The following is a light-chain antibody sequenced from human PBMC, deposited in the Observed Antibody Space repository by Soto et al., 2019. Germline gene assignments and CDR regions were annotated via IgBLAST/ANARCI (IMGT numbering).Light chain of an antibody. CDR3: QHYNSYGT. V-gene: IGKV1-13*02. Sequence: AIQLTQSPSSLSASVGDRVSITCRASQGIRNDLGWYQHKPGKAPKILIYHASSLETGVPSRFSGSGSGTEFTLTISSLQPDDFATYYCQHYNSYGTFGQGTKVDIK. J-gene: IGKJ1*01. CDR2: HAS. CDR1: QGIRND.